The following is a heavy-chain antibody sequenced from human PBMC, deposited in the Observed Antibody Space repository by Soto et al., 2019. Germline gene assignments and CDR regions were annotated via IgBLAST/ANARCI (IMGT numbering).Heavy chain of an antibody. CDR1: GFSASATY. D-gene: IGHD3-3*01. CDR3: ARGEEWGWRHYFDL. CDR2: IYSGGSA. V-gene: IGHV3-53*01. Sequence: EVQLVESGGDLILPGGSLRLSCAASGFSASATYVSWVRQAPGKGLEWVSVIYSGGSASYADSVKGRFTISRDNSKNTVYLQMNNMRADDTGVYYCARGEEWGWRHYFDLWGQGTPVTVSS. J-gene: IGHJ4*02.